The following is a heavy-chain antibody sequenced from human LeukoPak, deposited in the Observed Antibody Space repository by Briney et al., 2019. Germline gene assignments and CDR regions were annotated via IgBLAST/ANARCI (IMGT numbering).Heavy chain of an antibody. V-gene: IGHV3-53*01. CDR3: ASTAAGTGYFDY. CDR1: GFTVSSNY. CDR2: IYSGGST. D-gene: IGHD6-13*01. Sequence: GGSLRLSCAASGFTVSSNYMSWVRQAPGKGLEWVSVIYSGGSTYYADSVKGRFTISRDNSKNTLYLQMNSLRAEDTAVYYCASTAAGTGYFDYWGQGTLVTVSS. J-gene: IGHJ4*02.